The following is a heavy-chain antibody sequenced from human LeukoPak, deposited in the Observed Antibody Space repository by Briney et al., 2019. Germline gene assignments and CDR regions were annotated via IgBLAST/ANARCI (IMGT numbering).Heavy chain of an antibody. CDR2: IYTSGST. Sequence: PSETLSLTCTVSGGSISSYYWSWIRQPAGKGLEWIGRIYTSGSTNYNPSLKSRVTISVDTSKNQFSLKLSSVTAADTAVYYCARDQVAAAGTNGMDVWGQGTTVTVSS. CDR3: ARDQVAAAGTNGMDV. J-gene: IGHJ6*02. CDR1: GGSISSYY. D-gene: IGHD6-13*01. V-gene: IGHV4-4*07.